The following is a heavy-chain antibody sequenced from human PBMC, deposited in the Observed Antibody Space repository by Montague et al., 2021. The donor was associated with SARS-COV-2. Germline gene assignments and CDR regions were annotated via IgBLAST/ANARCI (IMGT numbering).Heavy chain of an antibody. Sequence: TLSLTCIVSGGSISSGCYYWSWIRQHTGKGLEWIGYIYYSGSTYYNLSLQSRLSISLDTSKNHFTLRLSTVTAADTAVYSWARSESPSYSNSPFDYWGQGTLVTVSS. D-gene: IGHD4-11*01. CDR3: ARSESPSYSNSPFDY. V-gene: IGHV4-31*03. CDR1: GGSISSGCYY. J-gene: IGHJ4*02. CDR2: IYYSGST.